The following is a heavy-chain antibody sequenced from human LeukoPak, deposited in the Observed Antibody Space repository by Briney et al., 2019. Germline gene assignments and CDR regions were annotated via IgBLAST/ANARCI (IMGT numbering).Heavy chain of an antibody. Sequence: ASVKVSCKASGYTFTDYYIHWVRQAPGQGLEWMAWINPKSGGTKYTQKFQGTGTLTRDTSINTVYMELSRLRSDDTAVYYCAREYYYGSGSCYTHWGQGTLATVSS. V-gene: IGHV1-2*02. J-gene: IGHJ4*02. CDR2: INPKSGGT. CDR1: GYTFTDYY. CDR3: AREYYYGSGSCYTH. D-gene: IGHD3-10*01.